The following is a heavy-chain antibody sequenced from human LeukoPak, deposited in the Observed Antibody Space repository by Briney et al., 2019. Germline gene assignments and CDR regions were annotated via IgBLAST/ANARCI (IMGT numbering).Heavy chain of an antibody. J-gene: IGHJ5*02. CDR1: GFTFSSYV. CDR2: ISGGVGST. Sequence: GGSLRLSCAASGFTFSSYVMNWVRQAPGKGLEWGSFISGGVGSTYYADSVKGRFTSSRDNSKNTLFVQMNSLRAEDTAVYYCAKGGYCSRTSCYVGWFDPWGQGTLVTVSS. CDR3: AKGGYCSRTSCYVGWFDP. V-gene: IGHV3-23*01. D-gene: IGHD2-2*01.